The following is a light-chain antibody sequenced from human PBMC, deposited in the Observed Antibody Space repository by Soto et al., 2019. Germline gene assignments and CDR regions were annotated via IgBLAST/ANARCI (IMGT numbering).Light chain of an antibody. CDR1: QSVSSSY. CDR3: QHRNNWPFT. CDR2: GAS. J-gene: IGKJ3*01. V-gene: IGKV3D-20*02. Sequence: EIVLTQSPGTLSFSPGERATLSCRASQSVSSSYLAWYQQKPGQAPRLLIYGASSRATGIPDRFSGSGSGTDFTLTISSLEPEDFAVYYCQHRNNWPFTFGPGTKVDI.